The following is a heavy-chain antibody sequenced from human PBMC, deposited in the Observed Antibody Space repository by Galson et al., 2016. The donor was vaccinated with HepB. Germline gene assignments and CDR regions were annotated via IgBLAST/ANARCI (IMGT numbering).Heavy chain of an antibody. CDR1: GSIFSGYW. J-gene: IGHJ5*01. CDR3: ARGRYCSGGGCYQDS. CDR2: INPDGSQK. V-gene: IGHV3-7*03. Sequence: SLRLSCAVSGSIFSGYWMSWVRQAPGEGLGWVANINPDGSQKYYVDSVRGRFTISRDNAKNSLFLYMNNVRADDTALYYCARGRYCSGGGCYQDSWGQGTLSPSPQ. D-gene: IGHD2-15*01.